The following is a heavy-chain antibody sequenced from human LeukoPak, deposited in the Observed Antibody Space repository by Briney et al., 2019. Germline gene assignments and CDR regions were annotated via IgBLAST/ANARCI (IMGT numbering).Heavy chain of an antibody. CDR3: ARQSISGSSLSYFDY. CDR1: GGSISSYY. CDR2: IYDSGST. V-gene: IGHV4-59*01. Sequence: SETLSLTCTVSGGSISSYYWSWIRQPPGKGLEWIGNIYDSGSTNYNPSLKSRLTISVDTSKHQCSLKLSSVTAADTAVYCCARQSISGSSLSYFDYWGQGTLVNVSS. D-gene: IGHD3-22*01. J-gene: IGHJ4*02.